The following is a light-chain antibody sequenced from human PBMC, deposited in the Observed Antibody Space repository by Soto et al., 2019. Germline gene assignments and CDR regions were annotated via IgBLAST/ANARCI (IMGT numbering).Light chain of an antibody. CDR2: DVS. CDR3: TSYTSSSTPYV. J-gene: IGLJ1*01. V-gene: IGLV2-14*01. CDR1: SSDVGGYTY. Sequence: QSVLTQPASVSGSPGQSITISCAGTSSDVGGYTYVSWYQQHPGKAPKLMIYDVSNRPSGVSNRFSGSKSGNTASLTISWLQAEDEADYYCTSYTSSSTPYVFGGGTKVTVL.